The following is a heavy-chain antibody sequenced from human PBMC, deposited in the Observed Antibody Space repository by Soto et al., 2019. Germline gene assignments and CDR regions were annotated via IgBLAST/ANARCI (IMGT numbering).Heavy chain of an antibody. CDR1: GFTFSSYA. V-gene: IGHV3-30*04. J-gene: IGHJ4*02. CDR2: ISFYGSNK. Sequence: GSLGLSCAASGFTFSSYAMHWVRQAPGKGLGWVAVISFYGSNKYYADSVKGRFTISRDNSKNTLYLQMNSLRAEDTAVYYCARGLEGGGNFDYWGQGTLVTVSS. D-gene: IGHD2-15*01. CDR3: ARGLEGGGNFDY.